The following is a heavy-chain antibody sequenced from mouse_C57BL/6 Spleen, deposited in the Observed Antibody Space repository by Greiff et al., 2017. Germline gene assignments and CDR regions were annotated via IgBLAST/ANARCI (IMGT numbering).Heavy chain of an antibody. J-gene: IGHJ3*01. CDR1: GYAFSSSW. CDR2: IYPGDGDT. CDR3: ARSASTTVVPAY. V-gene: IGHV1-82*01. Sequence: QVQLQQSGPELVKPGASVKISCKASGYAFSSSWMNWVKQRPGKGLEWIGRIYPGDGDTNYNGKFKGKATLTADKSSSTAYMQLSSLTSEDSAVYFCARSASTTVVPAYGGQGTLVTVSA. D-gene: IGHD1-1*01.